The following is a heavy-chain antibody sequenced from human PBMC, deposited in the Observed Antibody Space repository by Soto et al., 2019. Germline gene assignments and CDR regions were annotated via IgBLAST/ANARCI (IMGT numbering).Heavy chain of an antibody. J-gene: IGHJ4*02. CDR2: IWFDGSNK. CDR1: GFTFSSYG. Sequence: QVQLVESGGGVVQPGRSLRLSCAASGFTFSSYGMHWVRQAPGKGLEWVAVIWFDGSNKFYADSVKGRFTISRDNSKNTVSLQMTSLRDEDSDAYSWATTGPYWGQGTLVTASP. CDR3: ATTGPY. V-gene: IGHV3-33*01.